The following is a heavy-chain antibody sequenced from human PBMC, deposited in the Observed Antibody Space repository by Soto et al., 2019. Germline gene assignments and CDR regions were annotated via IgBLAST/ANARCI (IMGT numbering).Heavy chain of an antibody. CDR2: ISSSSSYI. V-gene: IGHV3-21*01. D-gene: IGHD3-3*01. Sequence: GSLRVSWAASGFTFSSYSMNWVRQAPGKGLESVSSISSSSSYIYYADSVKGRFTISRDNAKNSLYLQMNSLRAEDTAVYYCARDLAAYDFWSGPDYWGQGTLVTVSS. CDR1: GFTFSSYS. J-gene: IGHJ4*02. CDR3: ARDLAAYDFWSGPDY.